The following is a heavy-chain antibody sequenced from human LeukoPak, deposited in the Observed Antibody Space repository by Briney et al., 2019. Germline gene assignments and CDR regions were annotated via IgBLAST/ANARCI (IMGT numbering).Heavy chain of an antibody. CDR2: IWYDGSNK. CDR1: GFTFSSYS. J-gene: IGHJ3*02. V-gene: IGHV3-33*08. D-gene: IGHD4-17*01. Sequence: GGSLRLSCAASGFTFSSYSMNWVRQAPGKGLEWVAVIWYDGSNKYCADSVKGRFTISRDNSKNTLYLQMNSLRAEDTAVYYCARRNTAEDAFDIWGQGTMVTVSS. CDR3: ARRNTAEDAFDI.